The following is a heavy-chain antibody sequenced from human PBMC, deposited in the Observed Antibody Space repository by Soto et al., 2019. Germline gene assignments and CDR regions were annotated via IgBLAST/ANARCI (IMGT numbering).Heavy chain of an antibody. CDR3: ARESAGYYDILTGYYHNQWFDP. J-gene: IGHJ5*02. CDR2: INAGNGNT. D-gene: IGHD3-9*01. Sequence: ASVKVSCKASGYTFTSYAMHWVRQAPGQRLEWMGWINAGNGNTKYSQKFQGRVTITRDTSASTAYMELSSLRSEDTAVYYCARESAGYYDILTGYYHNQWFDPWGQGTLVTVSS. CDR1: GYTFTSYA. V-gene: IGHV1-3*01.